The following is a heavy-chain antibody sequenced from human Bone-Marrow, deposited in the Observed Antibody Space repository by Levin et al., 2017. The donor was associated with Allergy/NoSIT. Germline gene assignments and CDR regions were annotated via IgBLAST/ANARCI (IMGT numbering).Heavy chain of an antibody. D-gene: IGHD3-3*01. J-gene: IGHJ6*04. V-gene: IGHV5-51*01. Sequence: GESLKISCKTSGYSFTSYWIAWVRQVPGKGLEWMGIIYPSDSDTIYSPSFQGQVSISADKSTKTAHLQWTSLRASDSAVYFCARHLPFGVPSFYSGMDVWGKGTTVTVSP. CDR2: IYPSDSDT. CDR3: ARHLPFGVPSFYSGMDV. CDR1: GYSFTSYW.